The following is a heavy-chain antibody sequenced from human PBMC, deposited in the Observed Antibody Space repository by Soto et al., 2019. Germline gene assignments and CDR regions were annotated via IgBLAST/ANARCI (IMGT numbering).Heavy chain of an antibody. CDR2: IDNSGKT. J-gene: IGHJ4*02. CDR3: ARGRDGGAAD. V-gene: IGHV4-34*01. Sequence: QVQLQQWGAGPLKPSETLSLTCAVYGVSLSGYYWSWIRQPPGKGLEWIGEIDNSGKTNYSPSLKSRGTMSADTSKNQFSLTVTSLTAPDTALYYCARGRDGGAADWGQGTRVTVSS. D-gene: IGHD3-16*01. CDR1: GVSLSGYY.